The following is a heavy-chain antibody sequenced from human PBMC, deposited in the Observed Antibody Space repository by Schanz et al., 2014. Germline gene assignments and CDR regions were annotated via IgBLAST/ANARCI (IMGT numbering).Heavy chain of an antibody. J-gene: IGHJ6*02. CDR1: GFDFNSYS. D-gene: IGHD3-10*01. V-gene: IGHV3-48*01. CDR2: IATSSSTR. Sequence: EVRLVESGGGLVQPGGSLRLSCEASGFDFNSYSMNWVRQVPGKGLEWLSYIATSSSTRHYADSVKGRVTISRDNTKNSVSLQMRRLRVEDTAVYYCARDFEDRRCYGSGYCLGDCMDVWGQGTTVTVSS. CDR3: ARDFEDRRCYGSGYCLGDCMDV.